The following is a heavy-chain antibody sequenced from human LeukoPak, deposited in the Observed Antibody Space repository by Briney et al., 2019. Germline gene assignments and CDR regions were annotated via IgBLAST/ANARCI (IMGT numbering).Heavy chain of an antibody. J-gene: IGHJ4*02. CDR1: GFTFSSYA. CDR3: ARDRNYLSDY. Sequence: GGSLRLSCAASGFTFSSYAMHWVRQAPGKGLEWVAVISYDGSNKYYADSVKGRFTISRDNSKNTLYLQMNSLRAEDTAVYYCARDRNYLSDYWGQGTLVTVSS. D-gene: IGHD1-7*01. CDR2: ISYDGSNK. V-gene: IGHV3-30-3*01.